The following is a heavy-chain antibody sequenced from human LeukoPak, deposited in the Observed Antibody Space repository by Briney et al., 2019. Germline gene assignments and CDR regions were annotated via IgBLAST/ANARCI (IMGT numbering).Heavy chain of an antibody. CDR1: GDSISSSNYF. D-gene: IGHD6-13*01. CDR2: IFYSGIT. Sequence: PSETLSLTCTVSGDSISSSNYFWGWVRQPPGKGLEWIGSIFYSGITYNNPSLESRVTISVDTSKNQFSLKMSSVTAADTAVYYCARESGDSWSDSFTPGGQEFRVPV. V-gene: IGHV4-39*01. J-gene: IGHJ5*02. CDR3: ARESGDSWSDSFTP.